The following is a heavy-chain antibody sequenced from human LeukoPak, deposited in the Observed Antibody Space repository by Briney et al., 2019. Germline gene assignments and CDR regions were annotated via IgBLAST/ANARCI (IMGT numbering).Heavy chain of an antibody. V-gene: IGHV5-51*01. D-gene: IGHD6-13*01. Sequence: GESLKISCKGSGYGSGYSFTSHWIAWVRQMPGKGLEWMGIIYPRDSNTIYSPSFQGQVTISVDTSINTAYLQWISLKASDTAMYYCANQKAAAGPFDYWGQGTLVTVSS. CDR2: IYPRDSNT. J-gene: IGHJ4*02. CDR3: ANQKAAAGPFDY. CDR1: GYSFTSHW.